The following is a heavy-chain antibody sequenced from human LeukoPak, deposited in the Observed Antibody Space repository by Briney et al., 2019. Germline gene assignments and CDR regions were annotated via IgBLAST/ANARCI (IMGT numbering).Heavy chain of an antibody. D-gene: IGHD2-15*01. CDR2: IYPGDSDT. V-gene: IGHV5-51*01. Sequence: GESLKISCRGSGYSFTSYWIGWVRQMPGKGLEWMGIIYPGDSDTRYSPSFQGQVTISADKSISTAYLQWSSLKASDTAMYYCARQDIVVVYGMDVWGQGTTVTVSS. CDR3: ARQDIVVVYGMDV. J-gene: IGHJ6*02. CDR1: GYSFTSYW.